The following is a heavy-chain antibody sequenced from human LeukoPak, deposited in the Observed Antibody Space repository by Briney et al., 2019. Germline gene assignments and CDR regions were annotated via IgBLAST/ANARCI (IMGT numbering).Heavy chain of an antibody. D-gene: IGHD3-22*01. CDR2: IIPIFGTA. CDR1: GGTFSSYA. J-gene: IGHJ4*02. CDR3: ARYRYYYDSSGYYYFDY. Sequence: ASVKVSCKASGGTFSSYAISWVRQAPGQGLEWMGGIIPIFGTANYAQKFQGRVTITADESTSTAYMELSSLRSEDTAVYYCARYRYYYDSSGYYYFDYWGQGTLVTVSS. V-gene: IGHV1-69*13.